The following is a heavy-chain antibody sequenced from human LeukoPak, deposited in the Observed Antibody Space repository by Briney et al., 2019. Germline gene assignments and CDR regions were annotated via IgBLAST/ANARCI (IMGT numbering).Heavy chain of an antibody. D-gene: IGHD6-19*01. CDR2: ISAYNGNT. V-gene: IGHV1-18*01. CDR3: ARVRKGIAVAGDWFDP. Sequence: ASVKVSCKASGYTFTSYGISWVRHAPGQGLEWMGWISAYNGNTNYAQKLQGRVTMTTDTSTSTAYMELRSLRSDDTAVYYCARVRKGIAVAGDWFDPWGQGTLVTVSS. CDR1: GYTFTSYG. J-gene: IGHJ5*02.